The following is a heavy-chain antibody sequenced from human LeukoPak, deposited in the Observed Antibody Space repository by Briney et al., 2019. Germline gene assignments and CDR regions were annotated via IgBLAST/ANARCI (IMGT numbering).Heavy chain of an antibody. Sequence: GSLRLSCSASGFTFNSYAMSWVRQPPGKGLEWIGEIYHSGSTKCNPSLKSRVTISVDKSKNQFSLKLNSVTAADTAVYYCAREVRRGLFDYWGQGTLVTVSS. CDR2: IYHSGST. J-gene: IGHJ4*02. CDR3: AREVRRGLFDY. D-gene: IGHD3-16*01. V-gene: IGHV4-4*02. CDR1: GFTFNSYAM.